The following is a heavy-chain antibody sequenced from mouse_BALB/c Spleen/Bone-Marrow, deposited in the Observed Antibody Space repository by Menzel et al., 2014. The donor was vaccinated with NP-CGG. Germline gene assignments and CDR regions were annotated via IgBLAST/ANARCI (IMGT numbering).Heavy chain of an antibody. D-gene: IGHD4-1*01. J-gene: IGHJ2*01. CDR3: TRGGNWDDFDY. V-gene: IGHV5-17*02. Sequence: VHVKQSGGGLVQPGGSRKLSCAASGFTFRSFGMHWVRQAPEKGLEWVAYISSDSSAVYYADTVQGRFTISRDNPKNTLLLQMTSLRSEDTAMYYCTRGGNWDDFDYWGQGTTLTVSS. CDR1: GFTFRSFG. CDR2: ISSDSSAV.